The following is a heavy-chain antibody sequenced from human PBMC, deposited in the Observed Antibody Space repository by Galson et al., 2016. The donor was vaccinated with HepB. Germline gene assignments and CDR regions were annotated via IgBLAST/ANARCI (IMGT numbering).Heavy chain of an antibody. J-gene: IGHJ4*02. Sequence: SLRLSCAASGFTLSSYSMSWVRQAPGKGLEWLSYITSDSSTIHYADSVKGRFTISRDNAKNSLYLQLNSLRDDDTAVYYCARVIYGSESYLDCWGQGTLLTVSS. CDR2: ITSDSSTI. D-gene: IGHD3-10*01. CDR3: ARVIYGSESYLDC. CDR1: GFTLSSYS. V-gene: IGHV3-48*02.